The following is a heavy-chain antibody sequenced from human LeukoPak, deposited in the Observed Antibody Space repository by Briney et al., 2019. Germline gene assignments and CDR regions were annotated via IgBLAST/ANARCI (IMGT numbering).Heavy chain of an antibody. J-gene: IGHJ6*04. CDR2: ISGSGGST. CDR3: AKDPYCNYDYYYYGMDV. CDR1: GFTFSSYA. V-gene: IGHV3-23*01. Sequence: GGSLRLSCAASGFTFSSYAMSWVRQAPGKGLEWVSAISGSGGSTYYADSVKGRFTISRDNSKNTLYLQMNSLRAEDTAVYYCAKDPYCNYDYYYYGMDVWGKGTTVTVSS. D-gene: IGHD4-11*01.